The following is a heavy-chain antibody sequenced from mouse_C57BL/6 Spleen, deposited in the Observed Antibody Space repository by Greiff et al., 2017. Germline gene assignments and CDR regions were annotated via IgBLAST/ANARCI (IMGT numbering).Heavy chain of an antibody. D-gene: IGHD2-4*01. CDR1: GYTFTSYW. V-gene: IGHV1-74*01. J-gene: IGHJ4*01. Sequence: QVQLQQPGAELVKPGASVKVSCKASGYTFTSYWMHWVKQRPGQGLEWIGRIHPSDSDTNYNQKYKGKATLTVDKSSSTSYMQHSSLTSEYSAVSYCAISTMRNAMDYWGQGTSVTVSS. CDR2: IHPSDSDT. CDR3: AISTMRNAMDY.